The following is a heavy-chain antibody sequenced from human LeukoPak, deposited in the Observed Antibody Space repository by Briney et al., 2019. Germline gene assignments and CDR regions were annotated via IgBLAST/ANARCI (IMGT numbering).Heavy chain of an antibody. D-gene: IGHD4-17*01. CDR3: ATSGDYGVRWFDP. CDR1: GFTFSSYA. Sequence: PGGSLRLSCAASGFTFSSYAMSWVRQAPGKGLEWVSAIGGSGSSTYYADSVKGRFTISRDNSKNTLYLQMNSLRAEDTAVYYCATSGDYGVRWFDPWGQGALVTVSS. V-gene: IGHV3-23*01. CDR2: IGGSGSST. J-gene: IGHJ5*02.